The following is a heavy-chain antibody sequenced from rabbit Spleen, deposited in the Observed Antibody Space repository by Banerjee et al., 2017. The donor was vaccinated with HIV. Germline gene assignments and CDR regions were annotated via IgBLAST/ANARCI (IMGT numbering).Heavy chain of an antibody. V-gene: IGHV1S40*01. D-gene: IGHD6-1*01. Sequence: QSLEESGGDMVKPGASLTLTCTASGFSFSSSYYICWVRQAPGKGPEWIGCIYPDGSGSTAYASWAKGRFTISSHNAQNTLYLQLRSLTVADTATYFCVRDQAGDADHGPYYLNLWGPGTLVTVS. J-gene: IGHJ4*01. CDR1: GFSFSSSYY. CDR3: VRDQAGDADHGPYYLNL. CDR2: IYPDGSGST.